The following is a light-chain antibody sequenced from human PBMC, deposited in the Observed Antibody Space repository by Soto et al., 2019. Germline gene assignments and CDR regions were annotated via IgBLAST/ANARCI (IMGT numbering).Light chain of an antibody. Sequence: QSVLTQPASVSGSPGQSITISCTGTSSDVGSYNLVSWYQQHPGKAPKFMIYEGSTRPSGVSNRFSGSKSGNTASLTISGLQAEDEADYYCCSYAGNSIVVFGGGTKVTVL. J-gene: IGLJ2*01. CDR1: SSDVGSYNL. CDR3: CSYAGNSIVV. V-gene: IGLV2-23*01. CDR2: EGS.